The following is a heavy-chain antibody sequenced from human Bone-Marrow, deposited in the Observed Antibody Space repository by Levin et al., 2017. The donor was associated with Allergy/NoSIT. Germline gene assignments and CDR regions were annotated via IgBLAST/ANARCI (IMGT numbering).Heavy chain of an antibody. D-gene: IGHD4-23*01. J-gene: IGHJ3*02. CDR2: ISWNSGSI. Sequence: GGSLRLSCAASGFTFDDYAMHWVRQAPGKGLEWVSGISWNSGSIGYADSVKGRFTISRDNAKNSLYLQMNSLRAEDTALYYCAKDKFHGGNSVHVGGPTFDAFDIWGQGTMVTVSS. CDR3: AKDKFHGGNSVHVGGPTFDAFDI. V-gene: IGHV3-9*01. CDR1: GFTFDDYA.